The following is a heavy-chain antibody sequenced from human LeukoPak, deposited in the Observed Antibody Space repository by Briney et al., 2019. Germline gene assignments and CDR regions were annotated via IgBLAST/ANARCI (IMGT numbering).Heavy chain of an antibody. J-gene: IGHJ4*02. CDR3: ARGDYGGYYFDY. D-gene: IGHD4-17*01. Sequence: SETLSLTCTVSGGSISSGGYYWSWIRQHPGKGLEWIGYIYYSGSTYYNPSLKSRVTISVDTSKNQFSLKLSSVTAADTAVYYCARGDYGGYYFDYWGQGTLVTVSS. CDR1: GGSISSGGYY. V-gene: IGHV4-31*03. CDR2: IYYSGST.